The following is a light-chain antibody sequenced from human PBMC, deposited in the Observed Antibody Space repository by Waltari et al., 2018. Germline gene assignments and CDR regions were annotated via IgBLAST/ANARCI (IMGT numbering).Light chain of an antibody. J-gene: IGKJ1*01. CDR3: LQDHTYPLT. CDR2: GAS. CDR1: QGINTD. Sequence: AIQMTQSPSSLSASVGDRVTISCRASQGINTDLGLYQQKPGRAPKLLISGASTLQSGVPSRFSGSGSGTVFTLTISSLQPDDFTTYFCLQDHTYPLTFGQGTKVDI. V-gene: IGKV1-6*01.